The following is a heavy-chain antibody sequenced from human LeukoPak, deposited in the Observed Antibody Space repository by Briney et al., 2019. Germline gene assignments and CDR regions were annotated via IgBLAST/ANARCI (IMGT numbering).Heavy chain of an antibody. J-gene: IGHJ5*02. V-gene: IGHV4-34*01. CDR1: GGSFSGYY. CDR2: INHSGST. D-gene: IGHD6-13*01. CDR3: ARGQEQQHASLVRWFDP. Sequence: PSETLSLTCAVYGGSFSGYYWSWIRQPPGKGLEWIGEINHSGSTNYNPSLKSRVTISVDTSKNQFSLKLSSVTAADTAVYYCARGQEQQHASLVRWFDPWGQGTLVTVSS.